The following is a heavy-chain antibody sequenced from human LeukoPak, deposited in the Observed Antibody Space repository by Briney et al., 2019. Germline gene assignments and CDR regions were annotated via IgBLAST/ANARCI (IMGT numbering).Heavy chain of an antibody. CDR1: GFTFSSYS. CDR2: ISTSSSII. CDR3: IKDMGYCSGGSCYRWFDS. V-gene: IGHV3-48*01. Sequence: PGGSLRLSCAASGFTFSSYSMSWVRRAPGKGLEWVSYISTSSSIIYYADSVKGRFTISRDDAKNSVSLQMNSLRAEDTAVYYCIKDMGYCSGGSCYRWFDSWGQGTLVTVSS. D-gene: IGHD2-15*01. J-gene: IGHJ5*01.